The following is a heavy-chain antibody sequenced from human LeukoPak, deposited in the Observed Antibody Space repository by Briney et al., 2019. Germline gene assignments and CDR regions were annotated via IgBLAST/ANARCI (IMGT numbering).Heavy chain of an antibody. Sequence: GGSLRLSCAASGFTFNNYAMSWVRQAPGKGLEWVSAIGGSGSSTYYTDSVKGRFTISRDNSKNTLYLQMNSLRAEDAAVYYCATGSGTWGQGTRVTVSS. CDR3: ATGSGT. CDR2: IGGSGSST. CDR1: GFTFNNYA. J-gene: IGHJ5*02. V-gene: IGHV3-23*01.